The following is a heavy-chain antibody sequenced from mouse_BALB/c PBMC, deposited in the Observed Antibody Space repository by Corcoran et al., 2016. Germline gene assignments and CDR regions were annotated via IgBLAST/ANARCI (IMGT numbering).Heavy chain of an antibody. CDR1: GYTFTDYV. CDR2: IYPGSGST. J-gene: IGHJ2*01. D-gene: IGHD2-1*01. V-gene: IGHV1-81*01. CDR3: ARSRGNYGY. Sequence: QVQLQKSGPELVKPGASVKMSCKASGYTFTDYVISWVKQRTGQGLAWMGEIYPGSGSTYYNEKFKGKATLTADKSSNTAYMQLSSLTSEDSAVYFCARSRGNYGYWGQGTTLTVS.